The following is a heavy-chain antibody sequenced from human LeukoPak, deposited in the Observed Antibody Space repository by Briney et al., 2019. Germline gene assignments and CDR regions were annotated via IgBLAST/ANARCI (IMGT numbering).Heavy chain of an antibody. J-gene: IGHJ6*03. CDR1: GYTFTSYY. Sequence: ASVKVSCKASGYTFTSYYMHWVRQAPGQGLEWMGWINPNSGDTKYAQKFQGRVTMTRDTSISTAYMELTRLRSDDTAVYYCARGGLRVMVYRLYYMDVWGKGTTVTVSS. CDR2: INPNSGDT. D-gene: IGHD2-8*01. CDR3: ARGGLRVMVYRLYYMDV. V-gene: IGHV1-2*02.